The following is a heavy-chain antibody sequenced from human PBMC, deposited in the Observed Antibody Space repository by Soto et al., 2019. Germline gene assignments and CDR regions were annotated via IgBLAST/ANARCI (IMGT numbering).Heavy chain of an antibody. J-gene: IGHJ3*02. D-gene: IGHD3-10*01. V-gene: IGHV3-23*01. CDR2: ISGSGGST. CDR1: GFTFSSYA. CDR3: AKAWSLGSVDTGLHAFDI. Sequence: EVQLLESGGGLVQPGGSLRLSCAASGFTFSSYAMSWVRQAPGKGLEWVSAISGSGGSTYYADSVKGRFTLSRDNSKNTLYLQMNSRRAEDTAVYYCAKAWSLGSVDTGLHAFDIWGQVTMVTVSS.